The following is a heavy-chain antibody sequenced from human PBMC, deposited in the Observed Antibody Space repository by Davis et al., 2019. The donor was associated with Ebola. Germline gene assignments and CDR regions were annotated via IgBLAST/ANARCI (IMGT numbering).Heavy chain of an antibody. CDR3: ARFCHCTDCSYFDY. Sequence: PGGSLRLSCAASGFTFSNYDMSWVRQVPGKGLAWVSTISATDAHTHYSDSVKGRFTISRDNSKDTLYLQMNSLRAEDTATYYCARFCHCTDCSYFDYWGQGTMVAVSS. CDR1: GFTFSNYD. D-gene: IGHD3-3*01. V-gene: IGHV3-23*01. CDR2: ISATDAHT. J-gene: IGHJ4*02.